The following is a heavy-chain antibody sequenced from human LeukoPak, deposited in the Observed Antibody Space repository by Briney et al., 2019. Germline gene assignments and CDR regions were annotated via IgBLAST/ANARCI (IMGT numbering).Heavy chain of an antibody. J-gene: IGHJ3*02. Sequence: SETLSLTCAVYGGSFSGYYWTWIRQPPGKGLEWIGEINHLGSTNNNPSLKSRVTISVDTSKNQFSLKLSSVTASDTAVYYCARRFAPSRNDAFDIWGQGTMVTVSS. CDR3: ARRFAPSRNDAFDI. V-gene: IGHV4-34*01. CDR1: GGSFSGYY. D-gene: IGHD3-10*01. CDR2: INHLGST.